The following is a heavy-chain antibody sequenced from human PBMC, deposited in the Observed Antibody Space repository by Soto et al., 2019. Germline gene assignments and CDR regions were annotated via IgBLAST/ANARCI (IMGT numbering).Heavy chain of an antibody. D-gene: IGHD2-2*01. Sequence: QVQLVQSGAEVKKPGSSVKVSCKASGGTFGSYAFSWVRQAPGQGLEWMGGIIPVSGAAHYAQKFQGRVRITADESTSTGYMELSSLSSQDTAVYYCATALGCRSTSCTLDYWGQGTRVSVSS. CDR1: GGTFGSYA. V-gene: IGHV1-69*01. J-gene: IGHJ4*02. CDR3: ATALGCRSTSCTLDY. CDR2: IIPVSGAA.